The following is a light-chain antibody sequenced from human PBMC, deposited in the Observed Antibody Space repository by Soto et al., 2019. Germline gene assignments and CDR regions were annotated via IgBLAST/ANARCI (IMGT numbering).Light chain of an antibody. CDR3: EHLNNFPPFT. CDR1: QGISSY. V-gene: IGKV1-9*01. J-gene: IGKJ3*01. Sequence: IQLTQSPSSLSASIGDRVTITCRASQGISSYLAWYQQKPGRAPKLLIYGAFTLQSGVPSRFNGSGSGTDFTLPISSLQPEDRATYYCEHLNNFPPFTFGPGTKVDLK. CDR2: GAF.